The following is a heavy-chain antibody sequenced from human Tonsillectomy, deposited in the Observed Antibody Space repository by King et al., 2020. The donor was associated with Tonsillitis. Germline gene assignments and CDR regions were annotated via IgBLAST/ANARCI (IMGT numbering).Heavy chain of an antibody. V-gene: IGHV3-30*02. CDR2: IKNNGTNK. D-gene: IGHD1-26*01. CDR3: AKEPFWGATVPYFDS. J-gene: IGHJ4*02. Sequence: VQLVQSGGGVVQPGGSLKLSCAASGLVFRSYGMNWVRQAPGKGLEWVAFIKNNGTNKYYADPGKGLFTISRDNSKNTLYLQMNSLRPEDTAVYYCAKEPFWGATVPYFDSWGQGTLVTVSS. CDR1: GLVFRSYG.